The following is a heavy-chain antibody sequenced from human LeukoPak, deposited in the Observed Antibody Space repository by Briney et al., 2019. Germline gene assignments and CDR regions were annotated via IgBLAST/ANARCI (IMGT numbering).Heavy chain of an antibody. CDR3: ASDASYDSLDY. CDR2: ISSSGSTI. V-gene: IGHV3-48*04. CDR1: GFTFSSYN. Sequence: PGGSLRLSCAASGFTFSSYNMNWVRQAPGKRLEWVSYISSSGSTIYYADSAKGRFTISRDNAKNSLYLQMNSLRAEDTAVYYCASDASYDSLDYWGQGTLVTVSS. D-gene: IGHD3-22*01. J-gene: IGHJ4*02.